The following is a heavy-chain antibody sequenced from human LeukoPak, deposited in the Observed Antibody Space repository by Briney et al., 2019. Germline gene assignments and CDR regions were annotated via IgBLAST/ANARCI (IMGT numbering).Heavy chain of an antibody. CDR1: GFTFSSYW. CDR2: IKQDGSEK. CDR3: AKGPLYRKFDY. V-gene: IGHV3-7*03. D-gene: IGHD1-26*01. J-gene: IGHJ4*02. Sequence: GGSLRLSCAASGFTFSSYWMSWVRQAPGKGLEWVANIKQDGSEKYYVDSVKGRFTISRDNSKNTLYLQMNSLGAEDTAVYYCAKGPLYRKFDYWGQGTLVTVSS.